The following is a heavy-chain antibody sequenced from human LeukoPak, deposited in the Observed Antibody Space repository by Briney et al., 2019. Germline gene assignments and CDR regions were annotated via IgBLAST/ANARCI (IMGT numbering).Heavy chain of an antibody. CDR3: ARDDDYYDSSGYYSDAFDI. D-gene: IGHD3-22*01. Sequence: PGGSLRLSCAASGFTFSSYAMSWVRQAPGKGLEWVSAISGSGSSTYYADSVKGRFTISRDNSKNTLYLQMNSLRAEDTAVYYCARDDDYYDSSGYYSDAFDIWGQGTMVTVSS. V-gene: IGHV3-23*01. CDR1: GFTFSSYA. J-gene: IGHJ3*02. CDR2: ISGSGSST.